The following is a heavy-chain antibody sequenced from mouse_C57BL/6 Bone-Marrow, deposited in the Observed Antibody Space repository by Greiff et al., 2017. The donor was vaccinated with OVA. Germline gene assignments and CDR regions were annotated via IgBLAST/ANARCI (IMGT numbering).Heavy chain of an antibody. Sequence: DVKLQESGAELVRPGASVKLSCTASGFNIKDDYMHWVKQRPEQGLEWIGWIDPENGDTEYASKFQGKATITADTSSNTAYLQLSSLTSEDTAVYYCTPGGFDVWGTGTTVTVSS. V-gene: IGHV14-4*01. CDR2: IDPENGDT. D-gene: IGHD3-1*01. CDR3: TPGGFDV. CDR1: GFNIKDDY. J-gene: IGHJ1*03.